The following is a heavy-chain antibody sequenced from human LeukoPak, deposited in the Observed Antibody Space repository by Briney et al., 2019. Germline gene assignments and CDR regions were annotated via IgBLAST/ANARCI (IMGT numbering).Heavy chain of an antibody. J-gene: IGHJ4*02. CDR2: IKEDGSED. CDR1: GFTFSRAW. D-gene: IGHD4-23*01. Sequence: GGSLRLSCAASGFTFSRAWMSWLRQAPGKGLEWVANIKEDGSEDYYADSVKGRFTISRDNSKNTLYLQMNSLRAEDTAVYYCAKVGTTVVTLNFDYWGQGTLVTVSS. CDR3: AKVGTTVVTLNFDY. V-gene: IGHV3-7*03.